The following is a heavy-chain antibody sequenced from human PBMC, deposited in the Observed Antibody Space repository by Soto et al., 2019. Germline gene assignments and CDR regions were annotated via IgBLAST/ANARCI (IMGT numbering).Heavy chain of an antibody. Sequence: GGSLRLSCSASGFTFSSYAMHWVRQAPGKGLEYVSAISSNGGSTYYADSVKGRFTISRDNSKNTLYLQMSSLRAEDTAVYYCVKPGPDLTGYYRVYYYGMDVWGQGTTVTVSS. CDR2: ISSNGGST. V-gene: IGHV3-64D*08. D-gene: IGHD3-9*01. J-gene: IGHJ6*02. CDR3: VKPGPDLTGYYRVYYYGMDV. CDR1: GFTFSSYA.